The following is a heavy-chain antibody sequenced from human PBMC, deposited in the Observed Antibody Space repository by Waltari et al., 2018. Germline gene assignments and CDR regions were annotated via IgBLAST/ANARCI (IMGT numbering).Heavy chain of an antibody. V-gene: IGHV7-4-1*02. D-gene: IGHD3-10*01. J-gene: IGHJ3*01. CDR1: GYTFNTYN. Sequence: QVQLVQSGSELKSPGASVRLSCKASGYTFNTYNINWLRHVPGQGLEWMGWIYTNPGNPTYAQGFTGRFVFSLDTSVSTAYLEISSLRPDDTAVYYCARDAYYYGSIHALDFWGQGTMVSVSS. CDR2: IYTNPGNP. CDR3: ARDAYYYGSIHALDF.